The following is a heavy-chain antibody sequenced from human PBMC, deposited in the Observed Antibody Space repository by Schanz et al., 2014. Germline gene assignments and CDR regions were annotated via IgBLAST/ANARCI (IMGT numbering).Heavy chain of an antibody. V-gene: IGHV3-21*01. D-gene: IGHD5-18*01. Sequence: EVQLVQSGGGLVQPGGSLRLSCASSGFSFTTYAMSWVRQARGKGLEWVSSISTSGTYMYIADSLKGRLTISRDDAKKSMYLQMNNLRAEDAAVYYCVRVSFADPRLYRGMDRDIDYWGQGTLVTVSS. CDR2: ISTSGTYM. CDR3: VRVSFADPRLYRGMDRDIDY. CDR1: GFSFTTYA. J-gene: IGHJ4*02.